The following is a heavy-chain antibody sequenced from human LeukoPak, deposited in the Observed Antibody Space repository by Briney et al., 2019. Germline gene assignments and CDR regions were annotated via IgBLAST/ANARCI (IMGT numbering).Heavy chain of an antibody. V-gene: IGHV1-2*02. Sequence: GASVKVSCKASGYTFTGYYMHWVRQAPGQGLERMGWINPNSGGTNYAQKFQGRVTMTRDTSISTAYMELSRLRSDDTAVYYCARDGGCSSTSCYLYYYYYMDVWGKGTTVTVSS. J-gene: IGHJ6*03. D-gene: IGHD2-2*01. CDR2: INPNSGGT. CDR3: ARDGGCSSTSCYLYYYYYMDV. CDR1: GYTFTGYY.